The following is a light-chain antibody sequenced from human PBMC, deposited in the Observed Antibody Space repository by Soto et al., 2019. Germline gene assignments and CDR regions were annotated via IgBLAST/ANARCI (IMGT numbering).Light chain of an antibody. J-gene: IGLJ1*01. Sequence: QSALTQPPSVSGSPGQSVTISCTGTSSDVGGYNRVSWYQHPPGTAPKLMIYEVNNRPSGVPDRFSGSKSGNTASLTISGRQAEDEADYYCSSYTSTSTYVFGTGTKLTVL. V-gene: IGLV2-18*02. CDR3: SSYTSTSTYV. CDR2: EVN. CDR1: SSDVGGYNR.